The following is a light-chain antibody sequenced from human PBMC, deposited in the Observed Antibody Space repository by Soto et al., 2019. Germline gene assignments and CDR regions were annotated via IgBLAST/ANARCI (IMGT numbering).Light chain of an antibody. CDR2: EVN. Sequence: QSALAQPASVSGSPGQSITISCTGTSSDVGGYNFVSWYQQAPGKAPKLIISEVNNRPSGVSSRFSGSKSGNTASLTISGLQAEDEADYYCNSYRTNYTWLFGGGTKLTVL. J-gene: IGLJ3*02. V-gene: IGLV2-14*01. CDR3: NSYRTNYTWL. CDR1: SSDVGGYNF.